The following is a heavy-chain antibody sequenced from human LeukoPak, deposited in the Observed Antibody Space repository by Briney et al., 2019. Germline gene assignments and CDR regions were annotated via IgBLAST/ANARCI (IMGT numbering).Heavy chain of an antibody. CDR1: GFTFSSYG. J-gene: IGHJ4*02. Sequence: GGSLRLSCAASGFTFSSYGMHWVRQAPGKGLEWVAVISYDGSNKYYADSVKDRFTISRDNSKNTLYLQMNSLRAEDTAVYYCAKRAKYCSSTSCYTDYWGQGTLVTVSS. D-gene: IGHD2-2*02. CDR2: ISYDGSNK. V-gene: IGHV3-30*18. CDR3: AKRAKYCSSTSCYTDY.